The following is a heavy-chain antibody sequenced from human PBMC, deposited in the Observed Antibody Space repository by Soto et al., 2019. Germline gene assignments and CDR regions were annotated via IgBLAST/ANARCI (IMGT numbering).Heavy chain of an antibody. V-gene: IGHV4-59*08. CDR2: IYYSGST. Sequence: SETLSLTCTVSGGSISSYYWSWIRQPPGKGLEWIGYIYYSGSTNYNPSLKSRVTISVDTSKNQFSLKLSSVTAADTAVYYCARGIAAPHDFDYWGQGTLVTAPQ. D-gene: IGHD6-13*01. CDR3: ARGIAAPHDFDY. J-gene: IGHJ4*02. CDR1: GGSISSYY.